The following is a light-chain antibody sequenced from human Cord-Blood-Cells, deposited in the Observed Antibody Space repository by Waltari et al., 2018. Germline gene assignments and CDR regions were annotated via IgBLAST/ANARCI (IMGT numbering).Light chain of an antibody. CDR1: QNVSSN. Sequence: EIVMTQSPATLSVSPGERATLSCRASQNVSSNLAWYQHKPGQAPRLLIYGASTRATGIPARFSGSGSGTEFTLTISSLQSEDFAVYYCQQYNNWPPLTFGGGTKVEIK. CDR2: GAS. CDR3: QQYNNWPPLT. V-gene: IGKV3-15*01. J-gene: IGKJ4*01.